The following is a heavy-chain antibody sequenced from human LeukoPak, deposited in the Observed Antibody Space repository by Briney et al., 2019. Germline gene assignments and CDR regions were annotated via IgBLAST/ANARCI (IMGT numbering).Heavy chain of an antibody. CDR2: IYSGGST. V-gene: IGHV3-53*01. Sequence: PGGSLRLSCAASGFTVSSNYMSWVRQAPGKGLEWVSVIYSGGSTYYADSVKGRFTISRDNSKNTLYLQMNSLRAEDTAVYYCARIVATTLYYYYYMDVWGKGTTVTISS. CDR1: GFTVSSNY. J-gene: IGHJ6*03. CDR3: ARIVATTLYYYYYMDV. D-gene: IGHD5-12*01.